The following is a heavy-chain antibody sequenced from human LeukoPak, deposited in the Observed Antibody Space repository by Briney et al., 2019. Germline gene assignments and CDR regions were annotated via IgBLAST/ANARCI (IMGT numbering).Heavy chain of an antibody. V-gene: IGHV4-4*07. Sequence: SETLSLTCTVPGGSISSYYWSWIRQPAGKGLEWIGRIYTSGSTNYDPSLKSRVTMSVDTSKNQFSLKLSSVTAADTAVYYCAREGSSWPTGAFDIWGQGTMVTVSS. D-gene: IGHD6-13*01. J-gene: IGHJ3*02. CDR3: AREGSSWPTGAFDI. CDR2: IYTSGST. CDR1: GGSISSYY.